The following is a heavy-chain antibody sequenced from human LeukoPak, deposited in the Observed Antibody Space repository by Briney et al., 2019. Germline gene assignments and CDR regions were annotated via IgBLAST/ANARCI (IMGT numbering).Heavy chain of an antibody. D-gene: IGHD3-22*01. Sequence: GGSLRLSCAASGFTVGNNQMTWVRQASGKGLEWVSLVYSGGTTRYADSVKGRFTISRDDSKSIAYLQMNSLKTEDTAVYYCTRGLAITMIVVPEVYFDYWGQGTLVTVSS. J-gene: IGHJ4*02. CDR3: TRGLAITMIVVPEVYFDY. CDR2: VYSGGTT. CDR1: GFTVGNNQ. V-gene: IGHV3-66*01.